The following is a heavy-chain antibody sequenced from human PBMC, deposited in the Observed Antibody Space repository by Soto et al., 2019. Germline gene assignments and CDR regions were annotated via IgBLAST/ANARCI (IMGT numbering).Heavy chain of an antibody. V-gene: IGHV1-69*13. Sequence: GASVKVCCKASGVTFSSYAISWVRQAPGEGLEWMGGIIPILGTANYAQKFQGRVTITADESTSTAYMELSSLRSEDTAVYYCAIHQDTATWFDPWGQGTLVTVSS. CDR1: GVTFSSYA. CDR2: IIPILGTA. CDR3: AIHQDTATWFDP. J-gene: IGHJ5*02. D-gene: IGHD5-18*01.